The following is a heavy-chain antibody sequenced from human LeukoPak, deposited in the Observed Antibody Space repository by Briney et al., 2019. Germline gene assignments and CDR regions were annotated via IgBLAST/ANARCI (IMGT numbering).Heavy chain of an antibody. J-gene: IGHJ4*02. CDR2: IRSKAYGGTT. D-gene: IGHD6-19*01. V-gene: IGHV3-49*04. Sequence: PGGSLRLSCTASGFTFGDYAMSWVRQAPGKGLEWVGFIRSKAYGGTTEYAASVKGRFTISRDDSKSIAYLQMNSLKTEDTAAYYCTRGMTSGWSNYFDYWGQGTLVTVSS. CDR1: GFTFGDYA. CDR3: TRGMTSGWSNYFDY.